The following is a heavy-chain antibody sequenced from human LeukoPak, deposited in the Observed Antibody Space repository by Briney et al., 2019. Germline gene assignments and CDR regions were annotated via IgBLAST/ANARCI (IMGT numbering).Heavy chain of an antibody. CDR2: IIPIFGTA. V-gene: IGHV1-69*05. J-gene: IGHJ5*02. CDR3: ATVVGDPAACTFGWFDP. CDR1: GGTFSSYA. Sequence: ASVKVSCKASGGTFSSYAISWVRQAPGQGLEWMGGIIPIFGTANYAQKFQGRVTITTDESTSTAYMELSSLRSEDTAVYYCATVVGDPAACTFGWFDPWGQGTLVTVSS. D-gene: IGHD6-13*01.